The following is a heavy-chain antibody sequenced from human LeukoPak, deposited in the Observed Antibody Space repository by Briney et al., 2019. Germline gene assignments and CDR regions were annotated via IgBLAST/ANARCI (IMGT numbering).Heavy chain of an antibody. J-gene: IGHJ5*02. CDR2: IYYSGST. V-gene: IGHV4-30-4*01. D-gene: IGHD3-10*01. CDR1: GGSISSGDYY. Sequence: SETLSLTCTVSGGSISSGDYYWSWIRQPPGKGLEWIGYIYYSGSTYYNPSLKSRVTISVDTSKNQFSLKLSSVTAADTAVYYCASLAAMVRGVIGSKEFDPWGQGILVTVSS. CDR3: ASLAAMVRGVIGSKEFDP.